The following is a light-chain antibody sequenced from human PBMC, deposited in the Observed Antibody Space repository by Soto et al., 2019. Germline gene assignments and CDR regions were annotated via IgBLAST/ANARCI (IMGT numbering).Light chain of an antibody. Sequence: EIVLTQSPGTLSLSPGERATLSCRASQSIGSTYLAWYHQKPGQAPRVLIYGASSRATGIPDRFSGSGSGTDFTLTISRLEPEDFAVYYCPLYGSSPTWTFGQGTKVEIK. CDR1: QSIGSTY. V-gene: IGKV3-20*01. J-gene: IGKJ1*01. CDR2: GAS. CDR3: PLYGSSPTWT.